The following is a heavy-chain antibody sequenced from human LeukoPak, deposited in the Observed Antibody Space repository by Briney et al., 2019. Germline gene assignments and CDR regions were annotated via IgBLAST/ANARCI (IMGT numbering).Heavy chain of an antibody. CDR1: GFTFSHFA. V-gene: IGHV3-30-3*01. CDR3: AREDGIAESTAFDT. J-gene: IGHJ4*02. D-gene: IGHD6-13*01. Sequence: GGSLRLSCAASGFTFSHFAMNWVRQAPGKGLEWVAVILYDGSNNCYTDSVKGRFTISRDNSKNTLYLQMNSLTAEDTAVYYCAREDGIAESTAFDTWGQGTLVTVSS. CDR2: ILYDGSNN.